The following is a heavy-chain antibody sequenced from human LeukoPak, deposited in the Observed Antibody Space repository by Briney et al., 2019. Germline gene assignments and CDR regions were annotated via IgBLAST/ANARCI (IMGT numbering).Heavy chain of an antibody. CDR1: GFTFSSYA. D-gene: IGHD5-24*01. CDR2: ISSSSSYI. CDR3: VRVGIDGYRY. V-gene: IGHV3-21*01. Sequence: GGSLRLSCAASGFTFSSYAMNWVRQAPGKGLEWVSSISSSSSYIYYADSVKGRFTISRDNAKNSLYLQMNSLRVEDTAVYYCVRVGIDGYRYWGQGTLVTVSS. J-gene: IGHJ4*02.